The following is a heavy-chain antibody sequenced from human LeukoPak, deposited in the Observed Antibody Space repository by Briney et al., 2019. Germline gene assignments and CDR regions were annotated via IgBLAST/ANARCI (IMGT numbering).Heavy chain of an antibody. CDR1: GGSISSSSYY. CDR3: ARLSPPQTKKFKYCSSTSCSDY. J-gene: IGHJ4*02. V-gene: IGHV4-39*01. D-gene: IGHD2-2*01. CDR2: IYYSGST. Sequence: SETLSLTCTVSGGSISSSSYYWGWIRQPPGKGLEWIGSIYYSGSTYYNPSLKSRVTISVDTSKNQFSLKLSSVTAADTAVYYCARLSPPQTKKFKYCSSTSCSDYWGQGTLVTVSS.